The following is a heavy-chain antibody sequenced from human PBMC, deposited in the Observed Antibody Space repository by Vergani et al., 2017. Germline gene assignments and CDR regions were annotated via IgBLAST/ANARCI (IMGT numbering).Heavy chain of an antibody. V-gene: IGHV3-23*01. Sequence: EVQLLESGGGLVQPGGSLRLSCAASGFTFSSYAMSWVRQAPGKGLEWVSAISGSGGSTHYADSVKGRFTISRDNSKNTLYLQMNSLRAEDTAVYYCAKDGRGAYSSGWYGLWDWGQGTLVTVSS. J-gene: IGHJ4*02. CDR2: ISGSGGST. D-gene: IGHD6-19*01. CDR3: AKDGRGAYSSGWYGLWD. CDR1: GFTFSSYA.